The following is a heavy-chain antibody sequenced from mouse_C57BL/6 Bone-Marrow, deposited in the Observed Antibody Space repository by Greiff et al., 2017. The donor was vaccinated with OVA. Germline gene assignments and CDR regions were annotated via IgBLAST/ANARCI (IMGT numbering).Heavy chain of an antibody. V-gene: IGHV7-3*01. CDR3: ARYRLSTVVATDAMDY. J-gene: IGHJ4*01. D-gene: IGHD1-1*01. CDR2: IRNKANGYTT. Sequence: EVKLMESGGGLVQPGGSLSLSCAASGFTFTDYYMSWVRQPPGKALEWLGFIRNKANGYTTEYSASVKGRFTISRDNSQSILYLQMNALRAEDSATYYCARYRLSTVVATDAMDYWGQGTSVTVSS. CDR1: GFTFTDYY.